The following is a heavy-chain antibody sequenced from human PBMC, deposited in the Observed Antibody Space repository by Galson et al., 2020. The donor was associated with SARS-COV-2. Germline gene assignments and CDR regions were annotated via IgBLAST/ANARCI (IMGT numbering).Heavy chain of an antibody. Sequence: SETLSLTCTVSGGSISSTTFYWGWIRQPPGKGLEWIGSIYSSGNTYYNPSPKSRVTLSIDSSKNQFSLNQKSVTAADTALYSCARDSEDVGSDWPYYLDRWGQGILVNVSS. J-gene: IGHJ4*02. CDR3: ARDSEDVGSDWPYYLDR. D-gene: IGHD2-21*02. V-gene: IGHV4-39*07. CDR1: GGSISSTTFY. CDR2: IYSSGNT.